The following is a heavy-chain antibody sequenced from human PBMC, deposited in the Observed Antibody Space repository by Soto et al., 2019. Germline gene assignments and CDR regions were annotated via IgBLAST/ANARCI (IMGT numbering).Heavy chain of an antibody. J-gene: IGHJ4*02. CDR1: GGSFSGYY. D-gene: IGHD4-4*01. V-gene: IGHV4-34*01. Sequence: SETLSLTCAVYGGSFSGYYWSWIRQPPGKGLEWIGEINHSGSTNYNPSLKSRVTISVDTSKNQFSLKLSSVTAADTAVYYCARGNYCGYYFDYWGQGTLVTASS. CDR3: ARGNYCGYYFDY. CDR2: INHSGST.